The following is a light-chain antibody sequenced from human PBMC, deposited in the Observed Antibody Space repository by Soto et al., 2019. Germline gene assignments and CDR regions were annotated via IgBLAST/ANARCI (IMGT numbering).Light chain of an antibody. CDR1: SSNIGAGYD. V-gene: IGLV1-40*01. J-gene: IGLJ3*02. CDR3: QSYDSSLSVWV. Sequence: QSVLTQPPSVSGAPRRRGNISCTGSSSNIGAGYDVHWYHQLPGTAPKLRVYGNNNRPSGVPDRFSGSRSGTSASLANSGLQAEDEADYYCQSYDSSLSVWVFGGGTKLTVL. CDR2: GNN.